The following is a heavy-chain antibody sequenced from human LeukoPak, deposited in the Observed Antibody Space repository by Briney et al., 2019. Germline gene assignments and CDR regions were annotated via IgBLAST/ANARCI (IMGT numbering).Heavy chain of an antibody. Sequence: GGSLRLSCAASGFTFSSYAMSWVRQAPGKGLEWVSAISGSGGSTYYADSVKGRFTISGDNSKNTLYLQMNSLRAEDTAVYYCAKRHDFWSGYSYYFDYWGQGTLVTVSS. J-gene: IGHJ4*02. V-gene: IGHV3-23*01. CDR3: AKRHDFWSGYSYYFDY. CDR1: GFTFSSYA. D-gene: IGHD3-3*01. CDR2: ISGSGGST.